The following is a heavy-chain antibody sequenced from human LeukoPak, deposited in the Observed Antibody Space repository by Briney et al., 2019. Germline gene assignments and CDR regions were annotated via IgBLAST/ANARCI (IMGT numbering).Heavy chain of an antibody. Sequence: WIRQPPGKGLEWIGYIHYSGSIYYNPSLKSRVTISVDTSKNQFSLELSSVTFADTAVYYCAINSYGWFNPWGQGTLVIVSS. D-gene: IGHD4-17*01. CDR2: IHYSGSI. J-gene: IGHJ5*02. CDR3: AINSYGWFNP. V-gene: IGHV4-30-4*08.